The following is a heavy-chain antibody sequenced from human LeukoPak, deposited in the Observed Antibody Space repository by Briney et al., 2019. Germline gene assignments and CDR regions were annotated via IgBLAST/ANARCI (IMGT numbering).Heavy chain of an antibody. CDR2: IYHIGST. D-gene: IGHD2-15*01. CDR3: ALATLWFDP. J-gene: IGHJ5*02. CDR1: GGSISISNW. Sequence: SGTLSLTCAVSGGSISISNWWSWVRQPPGKGLEWIGEIYHIGSTNYNPSLKSRVTISVGKSKNQFSLKLSSVTAPDTAVYYCALATLWFDPWGQGILVTVSS. V-gene: IGHV4-4*02.